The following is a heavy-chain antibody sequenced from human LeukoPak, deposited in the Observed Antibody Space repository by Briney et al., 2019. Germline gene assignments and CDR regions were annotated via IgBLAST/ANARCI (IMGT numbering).Heavy chain of an antibody. CDR3: ARRGTMGLEYFQH. D-gene: IGHD4/OR15-4a*01. CDR1: GGSISSYY. J-gene: IGHJ1*01. Sequence: PSETLSLTCTVSGGSISSYYWSWIRQPPEKGLEWIGSIYYSGSTYYNPSLKSRVTISVDTSKNQFSLKLSSVTAADTAVYYCARRGTMGLEYFQHWGQGTLVTVSS. V-gene: IGHV4-39*07. CDR2: IYYSGST.